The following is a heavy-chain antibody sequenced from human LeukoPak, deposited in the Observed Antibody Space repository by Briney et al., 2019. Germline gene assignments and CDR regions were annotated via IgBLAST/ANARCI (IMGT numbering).Heavy chain of an antibody. D-gene: IGHD2-15*01. V-gene: IGHV3-30-3*01. Sequence: GGSLRLSCAASGFTFSSYAMHWVRQAPGKGLEWVAVISYDGSNKYYADSVKGRFTISRDNSKNTLYLQMNSPRAEDTAVYYCARAIVVVVAADYWGQGTLVTVSS. J-gene: IGHJ4*02. CDR3: ARAIVVVVAADY. CDR2: ISYDGSNK. CDR1: GFTFSSYA.